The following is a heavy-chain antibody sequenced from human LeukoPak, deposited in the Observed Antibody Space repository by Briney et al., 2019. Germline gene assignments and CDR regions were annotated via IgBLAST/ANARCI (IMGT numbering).Heavy chain of an antibody. CDR2: ISAYNGNT. Sequence: GASVKVSCKASGYTFTSYGISWVRQGPGQGLEWMGWISAYNGNTNYAQKLQGRVTMTTDTSTSTAYMELRSLRSDDTAVYYCARTPIAYCGGDCPPYFDYWGQGTLVTVSS. CDR3: ARTPIAYCGGDCPPYFDY. J-gene: IGHJ4*02. V-gene: IGHV1-18*01. D-gene: IGHD2-21*02. CDR1: GYTFTSYG.